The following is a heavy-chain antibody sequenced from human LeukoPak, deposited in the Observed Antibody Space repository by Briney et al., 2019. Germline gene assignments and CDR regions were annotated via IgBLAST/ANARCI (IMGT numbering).Heavy chain of an antibody. J-gene: IGHJ4*02. Sequence: SETLSLTCTVSGGSISSSSYYWGWIRQPPGKGLEWIGSIYYSGSTYYNPSLKSRVTISVDTSKNQFSLKLSSVTAADTAVYYCARMRVRTDYWGQGTLVTVSS. CDR3: ARMRVRTDY. CDR1: GGSISSSSYY. V-gene: IGHV4-39*07. CDR2: IYYSGST. D-gene: IGHD4/OR15-4a*01.